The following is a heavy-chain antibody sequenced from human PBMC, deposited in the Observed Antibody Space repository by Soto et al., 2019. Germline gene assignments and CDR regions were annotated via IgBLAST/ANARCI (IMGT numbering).Heavy chain of an antibody. Sequence: GGSLRLSCAASGFRFSDYYVTWIRQAPGKGLEWVSYINSRGSTIYQADSVRGRFTVSRDNAKNSLYLQMNSLRVEDTAVYFCARARPDIVMVVGETPGYYGMDVWGQGTTVTVSS. V-gene: IGHV3-11*01. CDR1: GFRFSDYY. CDR2: INSRGSTI. D-gene: IGHD2-15*01. J-gene: IGHJ6*02. CDR3: ARARPDIVMVVGETPGYYGMDV.